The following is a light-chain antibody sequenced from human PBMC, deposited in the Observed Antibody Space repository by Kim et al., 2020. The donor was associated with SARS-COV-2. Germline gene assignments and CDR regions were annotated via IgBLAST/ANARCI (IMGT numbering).Light chain of an antibody. J-gene: IGLJ3*02. V-gene: IGLV7-43*01. Sequence: QTVVTQEPSLTVSPGGTVTLTCASSTGAVTNAYWPNWFQQKPGQPPRALIYDTNSRHSWTPARFSASLLGGQAALTLSGAQPEDEAEYYCLLFNRGSWVFGGGTKVTVL. CDR2: DTN. CDR3: LLFNRGSWV. CDR1: TGAVTNAYW.